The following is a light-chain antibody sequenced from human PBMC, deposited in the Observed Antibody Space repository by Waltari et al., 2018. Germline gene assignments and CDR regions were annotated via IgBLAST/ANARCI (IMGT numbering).Light chain of an antibody. CDR2: GDD. V-gene: IGLV1-44*01. CDR1: TSNIGTNT. CDR3: AAWDDSLTAYV. Sequence: QSVLTRTPSAAGTPGQRVTMFCSGSTSNIGTNTVNWYQQLPGTAPKLLIYGDDQRPSGVPDRFAGSKSDTSASLVISGLRSEDEGEYFCAAWDDSLTAYVFGTGTKVTVL. J-gene: IGLJ1*01.